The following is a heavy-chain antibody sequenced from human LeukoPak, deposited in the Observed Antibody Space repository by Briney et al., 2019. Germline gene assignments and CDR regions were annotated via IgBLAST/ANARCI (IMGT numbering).Heavy chain of an antibody. CDR3: TTGSDWWVTAISRALVSY. V-gene: IGHV3-15*01. Sequence: GGSLRLSCAASGFTFSNAWMGWVGPGPGKGLEWGGRIKIKTDGGTTNYAARVKVTFTTSRDDSRNTLYLQMSSMKTEDTAVYYCTTGSDWWVTAISRALVSYWGQGTLVTVSS. CDR1: GFTFSNAW. D-gene: IGHD2-21*02. J-gene: IGHJ4*02. CDR2: IKIKTDGGTT.